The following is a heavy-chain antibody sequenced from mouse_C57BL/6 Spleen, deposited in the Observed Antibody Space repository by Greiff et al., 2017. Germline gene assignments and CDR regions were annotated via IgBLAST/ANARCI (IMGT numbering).Heavy chain of an antibody. D-gene: IGHD1-1*01. V-gene: IGHV1-81*01. CDR2: IFPRSGST. CDR1: GYTFTSYG. CDR3: ARHTTVVDWYVDG. Sequence: QVQLQQPGAELARPGASVKLSCKASGYTFTSYGISWVKQRTGQGLEWIGEIFPRSGSTYYNEKFKGKATLTADKSSSTAYMELRILTAEDSAVYFSARHTTVVDWYVDGWGTGTTVTVSS. J-gene: IGHJ1*03.